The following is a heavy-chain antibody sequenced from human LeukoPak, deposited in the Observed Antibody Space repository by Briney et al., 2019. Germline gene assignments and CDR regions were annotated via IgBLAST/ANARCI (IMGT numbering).Heavy chain of an antibody. J-gene: IGHJ4*02. CDR3: ARTKGIAVAGTYDY. CDR1: RDSVSSNSAA. V-gene: IGHV6-1*01. Sequence: SQTLSLTCAISRDSVSSNSAAWNWIRQSPSRGLEWLGRTYYRSKWYNDYAVSVKSRITINPDTSKNQFSLQLNSVTPEDMAVYYCARTKGIAVAGTYDYWGQGTLVTVSS. D-gene: IGHD6-19*01. CDR2: TYYRSKWYN.